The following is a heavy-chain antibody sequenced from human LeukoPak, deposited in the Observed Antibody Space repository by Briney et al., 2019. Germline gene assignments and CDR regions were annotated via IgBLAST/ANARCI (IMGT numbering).Heavy chain of an antibody. D-gene: IGHD2-15*01. CDR1: GASISSYY. Sequence: SETLSLTCTVSGASISSYYWSWIRQPPGKGLEWIGYIYYSGSTNYNPSLKSRVTISVDTSKNQFSLKLSSVTAADTAVYYCARGQILDCSGGSCYVYYYGMDVWGQGTTVTVSS. CDR3: ARGQILDCSGGSCYVYYYGMDV. J-gene: IGHJ6*02. CDR2: IYYSGST. V-gene: IGHV4-59*01.